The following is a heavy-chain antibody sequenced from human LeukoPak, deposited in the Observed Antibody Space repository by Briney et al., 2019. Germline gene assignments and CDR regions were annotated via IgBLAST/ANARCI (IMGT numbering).Heavy chain of an antibody. D-gene: IGHD1-26*01. J-gene: IGHJ5*02. CDR1: GDSISYFY. Sequence: PSETLSLTCSVSGDSISYFYWSWIRQPAGKGLEWIGRIYTSGSTNYNPSLKSRVTISVDTSKNQFSLKLRSVTAADTAVYYCARDGERFDPWGQGTLVTVSS. V-gene: IGHV4-4*07. CDR3: ARDGERFDP. CDR2: IYTSGST.